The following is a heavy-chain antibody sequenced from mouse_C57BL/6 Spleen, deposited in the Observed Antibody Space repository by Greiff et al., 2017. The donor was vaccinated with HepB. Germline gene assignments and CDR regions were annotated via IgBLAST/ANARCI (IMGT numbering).Heavy chain of an antibody. Sequence: EVKLLESGPGLVKPSQSLSLTCSVTGYSITSGYYWNWIRQFPGNKLEWMGYISYDGSNNYNPSLKNRISITRDTSKNQFFLKLNSVTTEDTATYYCAREGIYYGNRYWYFDVWGTGTTVTVSS. CDR2: ISYDGSN. CDR1: GYSITSGYY. D-gene: IGHD2-1*01. V-gene: IGHV3-6*01. CDR3: AREGIYYGNRYWYFDV. J-gene: IGHJ1*03.